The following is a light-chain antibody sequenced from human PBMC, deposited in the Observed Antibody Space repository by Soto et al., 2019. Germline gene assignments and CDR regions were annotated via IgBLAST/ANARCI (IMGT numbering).Light chain of an antibody. J-gene: IGKJ2*01. CDR3: QQYNSYSYT. CDR2: DAS. CDR1: QRISSW. Sequence: DIQMTQSPSTLSTSVGDRVTITCRASQRISSWLAWYQQKPGKAPKLLIYDASSLESGVPSRFSGSGSVTEFTLTISSLQPDDFATYYCQQYNSYSYTFGQGTKLEIK. V-gene: IGKV1-5*01.